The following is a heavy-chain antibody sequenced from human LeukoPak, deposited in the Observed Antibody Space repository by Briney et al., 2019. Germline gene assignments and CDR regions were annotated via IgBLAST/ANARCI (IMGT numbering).Heavy chain of an antibody. CDR2: INHSGST. D-gene: IGHD3-10*01. V-gene: IGHV4-34*01. Sequence: SGTLSLTCAVYGGSFSGYYWSWIRQPPGKGLEWIGEINHSGSTNYNPSLKSRVTISVDTSKNQFSLKLSSVTAADTAVYYCARRGVRITMVRGVILNWFDPWGQGTLVTVSS. J-gene: IGHJ5*02. CDR3: ARRGVRITMVRGVILNWFDP. CDR1: GGSFSGYY.